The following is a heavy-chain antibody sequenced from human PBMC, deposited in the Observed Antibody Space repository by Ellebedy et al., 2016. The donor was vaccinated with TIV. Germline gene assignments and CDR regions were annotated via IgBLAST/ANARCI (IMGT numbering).Heavy chain of an antibody. Sequence: AASVKVSCKASGYTFTGYYMHWVRQAPGQGLEWMGWINPDSGGTNYAQKFQGRVTMTRDRSISTAYMELSRLRSDDTAVYFCARTYGGYGSVPWDWFDPWGQGTLVTVSS. V-gene: IGHV1-2*02. D-gene: IGHD5-12*01. J-gene: IGHJ5*02. CDR1: GYTFTGYY. CDR3: ARTYGGYGSVPWDWFDP. CDR2: INPDSGGT.